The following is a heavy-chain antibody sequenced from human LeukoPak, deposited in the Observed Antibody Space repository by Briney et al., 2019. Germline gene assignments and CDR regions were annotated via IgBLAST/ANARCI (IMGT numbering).Heavy chain of an antibody. D-gene: IGHD3-16*01. J-gene: IGHJ5*02. CDR2: IFYSGST. Sequence: SETLSLTCTVSGGSISSSNYYRAWIRQPPGKGLEWIGSIFYSGSTYYNPSLKSRVTISIDTSKNQFSLKLNSVTAADTAVYYCVRHLGFGGTDWFDPWGQGSLVTVSS. CDR3: VRHLGFGGTDWFDP. V-gene: IGHV4-39*01. CDR1: GGSISSSNYY.